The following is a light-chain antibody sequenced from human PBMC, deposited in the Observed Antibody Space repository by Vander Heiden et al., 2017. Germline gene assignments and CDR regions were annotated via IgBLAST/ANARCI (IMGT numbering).Light chain of an antibody. CDR1: SSDVGGYNY. CDR3: SSYTSSSTRV. CDR2: DVT. J-gene: IGLJ2*01. Sequence: QSALTQPASVSGSPGPSITISCTGTSSDVGGYNYVSWYQQHPGNAPKLMIYDVTKRPSGVANRFSGSKSGNTASLTISGLQAEDEADYYCSSYTSSSTRVFGGGTKLTVL. V-gene: IGLV2-14*03.